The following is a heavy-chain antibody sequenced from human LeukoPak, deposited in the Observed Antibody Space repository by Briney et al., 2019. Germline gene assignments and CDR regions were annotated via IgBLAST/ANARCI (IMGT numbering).Heavy chain of an antibody. J-gene: IGHJ4*02. CDR3: AKDESPPTYYFDY. CDR1: GFTFSSYG. CDR2: IRYDGSNK. Sequence: GGSLRLSCAASGFTFSSYGMHWVRQAPGKGLEWVAFIRYDGSNKYYADSVKGRFTISRDNSKNTLYLQMNSLRAEDTAVYYCAKDESPPTYYFDYWGQGTLVTVSS. V-gene: IGHV3-30*02.